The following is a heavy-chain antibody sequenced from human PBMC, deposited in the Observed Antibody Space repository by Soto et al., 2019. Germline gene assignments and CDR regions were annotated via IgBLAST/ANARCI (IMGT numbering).Heavy chain of an antibody. V-gene: IGHV4-31*03. Sequence: SDTLSLTCTVSGVSISSGGYYWIWIREHPGKGLEWIGYIYYSGSTYYNPSLKSRVTISVDTSKNQFSLKLSSVTAADTAVDYCARAAGDYFGYWRQGPLVTVSS. CDR3: ARAAGDYFGY. CDR2: IYYSGST. J-gene: IGHJ4*02. CDR1: GVSISSGGYY.